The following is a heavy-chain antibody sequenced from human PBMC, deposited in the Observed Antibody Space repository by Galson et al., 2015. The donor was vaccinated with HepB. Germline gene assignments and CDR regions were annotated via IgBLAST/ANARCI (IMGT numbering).Heavy chain of an antibody. D-gene: IGHD3-10*01. Sequence: QSGAEVKKPGESLKISCKGSGYSFTSYWIDWVRQMPGKGLEWMGIIYPGDSDTRYSPSFQGQVTISADKSISTAYLQWSSLKASDAAMYYCARHPWFGELLGAFDIWGQGTMVTVSS. J-gene: IGHJ3*02. V-gene: IGHV5-51*01. CDR1: GYSFTSYW. CDR2: IYPGDSDT. CDR3: ARHPWFGELLGAFDI.